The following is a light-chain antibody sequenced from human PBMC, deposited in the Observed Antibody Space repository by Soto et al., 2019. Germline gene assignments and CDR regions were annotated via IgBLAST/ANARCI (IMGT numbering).Light chain of an antibody. Sequence: QSVLTQPASVSGSPGQSIAISCTGTSSDVGGYNYVSWYQQHPGKAPKLMIYDVSNRPSGVSDRSSGSKSGNTASLTISGLQAEDEADYYCSSYRTSSTAVLFGGGTKVTVL. J-gene: IGLJ2*01. CDR3: SSYRTSSTAVL. CDR2: DVS. CDR1: SSDVGGYNY. V-gene: IGLV2-14*01.